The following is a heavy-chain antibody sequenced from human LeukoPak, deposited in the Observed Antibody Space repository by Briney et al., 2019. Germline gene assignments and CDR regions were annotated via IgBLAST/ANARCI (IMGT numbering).Heavy chain of an antibody. CDR3: ARVREGGHRTPPGRYCSSTSCYQWGLKSFDY. CDR1: GGSISSSTYY. J-gene: IGHJ4*02. Sequence: KSSETLSLTCTVSGGSISSSTYYWGWIRQPPGRGLEWIGTIYYSGSTYYNPSLRSRVTVSVDTSKNQFSLKLSSVTAADTAVYYCARVREGGHRTPPGRYCSSTSCYQWGLKSFDYWGQGTLVTVSS. V-gene: IGHV4-39*01. CDR2: IYYSGST. D-gene: IGHD2-2*01.